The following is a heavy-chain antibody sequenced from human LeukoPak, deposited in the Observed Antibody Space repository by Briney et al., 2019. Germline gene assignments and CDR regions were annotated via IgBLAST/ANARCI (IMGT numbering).Heavy chain of an antibody. V-gene: IGHV4-39*07. D-gene: IGHD3-3*01. Sequence: SETLSLTCTVSGGSISSGGYYWSWIRQPPGTGLEWIGEISHSGSTNYNPSLKSRVTISVDTSKNQFSLKLSSVTAADTAVYYCARVPRLIRFLEWSLIQGGMDVWGQGTTVTVSS. J-gene: IGHJ6*02. CDR2: ISHSGST. CDR3: ARVPRLIRFLEWSLIQGGMDV. CDR1: GGSISSGGYY.